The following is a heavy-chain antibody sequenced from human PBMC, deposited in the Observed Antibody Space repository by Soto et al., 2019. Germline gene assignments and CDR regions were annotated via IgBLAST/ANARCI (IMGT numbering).Heavy chain of an antibody. CDR1: GFTFSSCS. CDR3: AKYCSSDVCFDY. D-gene: IGHD2-8*01. V-gene: IGHV3-48*02. J-gene: IGHJ4*02. Sequence: GGSLRLSCASSGFTFSSCSMNWVRQAPGKGLEWVSFISGSGGTKYYADSVKGRFTISRDNAKNSLYLQMSSLRDEDTAVYYCAKYCSSDVCFDYWGQGTLVTVSS. CDR2: ISGSGGTK.